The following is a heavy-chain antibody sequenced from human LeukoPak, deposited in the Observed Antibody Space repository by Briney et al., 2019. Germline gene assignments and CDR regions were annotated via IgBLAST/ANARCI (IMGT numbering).Heavy chain of an antibody. CDR2: IYYSGST. J-gene: IGHJ4*02. CDR1: GGSISSYY. V-gene: IGHV4-59*01. CDR3: ARGKRYSSGYFDY. D-gene: IGHD6-19*01. Sequence: SETLSLTCTVPGGSISSYYWSWIRQPPGKGLERIGYIYYSGSTNYNPSLKSRVTISVDTSKNQFSLKLSSVTAADTAVYYCARGKRYSSGYFDYWGQGTLVTVSS.